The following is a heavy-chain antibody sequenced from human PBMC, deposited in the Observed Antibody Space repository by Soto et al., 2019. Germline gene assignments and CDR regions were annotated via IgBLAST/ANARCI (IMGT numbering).Heavy chain of an antibody. D-gene: IGHD6-13*01. V-gene: IGHV3-23*01. Sequence: ELQVLESGGGLVQSGGSLRLSCAASGFTFNQYAMNWVRQAPGKGLDWVSAISGAGGVTEYADSVKGRFTISRDNSKKTVYLDMNSLRVEDTAIYYCARGGCARSSCSCDWWGQGTLVTVS. CDR1: GFTFNQYA. J-gene: IGHJ4*02. CDR2: ISGAGGVT. CDR3: ARGGCARSSCSCDW.